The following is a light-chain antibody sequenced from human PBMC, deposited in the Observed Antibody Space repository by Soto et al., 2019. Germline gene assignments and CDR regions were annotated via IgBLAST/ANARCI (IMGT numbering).Light chain of an antibody. CDR3: SSYTSSSTYV. J-gene: IGLJ1*01. V-gene: IGLV2-14*01. Sequence: ALTQPASVSGSPGQSITISCTGTGSDVGGYDYVSWYQHHPGKAPKVMIYEVTNRPSGVSNRFSGSKSGNTASLTISGLLAEDEADYYCSSYTSSSTYVFGTGTKVTVL. CDR1: GSDVGGYDY. CDR2: EVT.